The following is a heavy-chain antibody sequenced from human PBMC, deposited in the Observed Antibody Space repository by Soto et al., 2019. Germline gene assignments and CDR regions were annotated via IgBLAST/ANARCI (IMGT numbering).Heavy chain of an antibody. Sequence: SGPTLVNPTQTLTLTCTFSGFSLSTSGMCVSWIRQPPGKALEWLALIDWDDDKYYSTSLKTRLTISKDTSKNQVVLTMTNMDPVDTATYYCARIPGIAAAGTWYYYYGMDVWGQGTTVTV. CDR1: GFSLSTSGMC. V-gene: IGHV2-70*01. CDR2: IDWDDDK. D-gene: IGHD6-13*01. J-gene: IGHJ6*02. CDR3: ARIPGIAAAGTWYYYYGMDV.